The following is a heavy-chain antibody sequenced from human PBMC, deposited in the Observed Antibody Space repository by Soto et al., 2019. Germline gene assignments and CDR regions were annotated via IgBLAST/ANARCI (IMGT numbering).Heavy chain of an antibody. CDR3: AGEKYSSSWCLPV. D-gene: IGHD6-13*01. CDR1: GFTFSSYW. CDR2: IKQDGSEK. V-gene: IGHV3-7*03. Sequence: GGSLRLFCAASGFTFSSYWMSWVRQAPGKGLGWVANIKQDGSEKYYVDSVKGRFTISRDNAKNSLYLQMNSLRAEDTAVYYCAGEKYSSSWCLPVWGQGTLATVSS. J-gene: IGHJ1*01.